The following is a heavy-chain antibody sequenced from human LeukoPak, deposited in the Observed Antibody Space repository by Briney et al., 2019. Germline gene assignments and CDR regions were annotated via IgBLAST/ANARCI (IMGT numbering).Heavy chain of an antibody. Sequence: HSGGSLRLSCAASGFTFSSYEMNWVRQAPGKGLEWVSYISSSGSTIYYADSVKGRFTISRDNAKNSLYLQMNSLRAEDTAVYYCAREKGWLQSNFDYWGQGTLVTAST. CDR3: AREKGWLQSNFDY. D-gene: IGHD5-24*01. J-gene: IGHJ4*02. CDR1: GFTFSSYE. V-gene: IGHV3-48*03. CDR2: ISSSGSTI.